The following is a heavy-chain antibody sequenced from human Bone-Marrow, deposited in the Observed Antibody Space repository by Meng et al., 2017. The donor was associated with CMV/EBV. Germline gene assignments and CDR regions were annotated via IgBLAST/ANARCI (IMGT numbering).Heavy chain of an antibody. Sequence: SVKVSCKASGGTFSSYAISCVRQAPGQGLEWMGGIIPILGIANYAQKFQGRVTITADKSTSTAYMELSSLRSEDTAVYYCARDEWGGWYDYWGQGTLVTVSS. CDR2: IIPILGIA. J-gene: IGHJ4*02. CDR3: ARDEWGGWYDY. D-gene: IGHD6-19*01. CDR1: GGTFSSYA. V-gene: IGHV1-69*10.